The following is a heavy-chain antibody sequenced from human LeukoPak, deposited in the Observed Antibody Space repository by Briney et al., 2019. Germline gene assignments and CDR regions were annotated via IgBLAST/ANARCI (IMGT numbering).Heavy chain of an antibody. CDR3: ARDIVLPGTVTTYYYYYGMDV. CDR2: INAGNGNT. CDR1: GYTFTSYA. J-gene: IGHJ6*02. D-gene: IGHD4-17*01. V-gene: IGHV1-3*01. Sequence: ASVKVSCKASGYTFTSYAMHWVRQAPGQRLEWMGWINAGNGNTKYSQKFQGRVTITRDTSASTAYMELSSLRSEDTAVYYCARDIVLPGTVTTYYYYYGMDVWGQGTTVTVSS.